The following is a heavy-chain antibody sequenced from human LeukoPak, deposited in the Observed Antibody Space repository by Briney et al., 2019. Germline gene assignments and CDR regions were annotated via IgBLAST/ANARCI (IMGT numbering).Heavy chain of an antibody. V-gene: IGHV3-66*01. Sequence: QAGGSLRLSCAASGFTVNSIFMSWVRQAPGKGLEWISVLYSGGRTDYADSVEGRFTISRDNSKNMLYLQMNNLRPEDTAVYYCARENGRGVISPYFDSWGQGTLVTVSS. J-gene: IGHJ4*02. CDR2: LYSGGRT. CDR3: ARENGRGVISPYFDS. CDR1: GFTVNSIF. D-gene: IGHD3-10*01.